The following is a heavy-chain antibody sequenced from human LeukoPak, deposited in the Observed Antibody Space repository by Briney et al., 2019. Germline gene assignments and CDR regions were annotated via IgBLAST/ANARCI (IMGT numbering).Heavy chain of an antibody. CDR1: GGSFSGYY. D-gene: IGHD2-21*02. CDR3: ARLGDPISDY. Sequence: SGTLSLTCAVYGGSFSGYYWSWIRQPPGKGLEWIGEINHSGSTNYNPSLKSRVTISVDTSKNQFSLKLSSVTAADTAVYYCARLGDPISDYWGQGTLVTVSS. CDR2: INHSGST. V-gene: IGHV4-34*01. J-gene: IGHJ4*02.